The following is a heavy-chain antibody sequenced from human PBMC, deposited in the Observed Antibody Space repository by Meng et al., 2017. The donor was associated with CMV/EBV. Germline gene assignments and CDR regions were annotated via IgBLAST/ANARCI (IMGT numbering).Heavy chain of an antibody. Sequence: EVEVEECGGGLVKLGGALRLCFAASGFTFSSYSMNWVRQAPGKGLEWVSSISSSSSYISYADSVKGRFTISRDNAKNSLYLQMNSLRAEDTAVYYCAKEIAAAGFDYWGQGTLVTVSS. CDR1: GFTFSSYS. CDR3: AKEIAAAGFDY. J-gene: IGHJ4*02. CDR2: ISSSSSYI. D-gene: IGHD6-13*01. V-gene: IGHV3-21*01.